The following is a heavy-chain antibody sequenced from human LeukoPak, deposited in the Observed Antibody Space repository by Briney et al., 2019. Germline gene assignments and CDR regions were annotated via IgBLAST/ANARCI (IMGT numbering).Heavy chain of an antibody. D-gene: IGHD2-15*01. Sequence: SETLSLTCTVSGGSISSRYWTWIRQSPVKGLEWLGDISNSGSTSYNPSLKSRVTISIDTSKNQFSLKLSSVTAADTAVYYCGRDALVGYFSYYYMDVWGKGTTVTVSS. CDR3: GRDALVGYFSYYYMDV. CDR2: ISNSGST. J-gene: IGHJ6*03. V-gene: IGHV4-59*11. CDR1: GGSISSRY.